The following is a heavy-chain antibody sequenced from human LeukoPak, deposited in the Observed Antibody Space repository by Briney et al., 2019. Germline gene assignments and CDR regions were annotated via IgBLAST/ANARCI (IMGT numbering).Heavy chain of an antibody. CDR3: AKALLRFLEWFHGMDV. CDR1: GFTFSSYG. J-gene: IGHJ6*02. CDR2: ISYDGSNK. Sequence: PGGSLRLSCAASGFTFSSYGMHWVRQAPGKGLEWVAVISYDGSNKYYADSVKGRFTISRDNSKNTLYLQMNSLRAEGTAVYYCAKALLRFLEWFHGMDVWGQGTTVTVSS. D-gene: IGHD3-3*01. V-gene: IGHV3-30*18.